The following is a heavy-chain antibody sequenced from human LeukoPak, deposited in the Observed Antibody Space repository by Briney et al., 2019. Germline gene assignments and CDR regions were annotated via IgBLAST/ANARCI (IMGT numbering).Heavy chain of an antibody. V-gene: IGHV3-48*01. D-gene: IGHD3-16*01. CDR2: ISLSSSAI. CDR3: ARDTVITLGSFDY. Sequence: GGSLRLSCAASEFTFSSTWMSWVRQAPGKGLEWLSYISLSSSAIYYADSVKGRFTISRDNAKNSLYLQMDSLRVEDTAVYYCARDTVITLGSFDYWGQGTLVTVSS. J-gene: IGHJ4*02. CDR1: EFTFSSTW.